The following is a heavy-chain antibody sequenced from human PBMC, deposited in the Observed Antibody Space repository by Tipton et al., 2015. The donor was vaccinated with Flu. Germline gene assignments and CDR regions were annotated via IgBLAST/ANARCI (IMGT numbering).Heavy chain of an antibody. Sequence: QVQLVQSGAEVKKPGASVKVSCKASGYSFTSYKIYRVRQAPGQGFEWMGIINPSGGGSSYAHEFQGRLTMTRDTSTRTVFMELSSLKSEDTAVYYCARDPFPLWGQGTLVTVSS. V-gene: IGHV1-46*01. CDR3: ARDPFPL. CDR2: INPSGGGS. D-gene: IGHD2-21*01. J-gene: IGHJ4*02. CDR1: GYSFTSYK.